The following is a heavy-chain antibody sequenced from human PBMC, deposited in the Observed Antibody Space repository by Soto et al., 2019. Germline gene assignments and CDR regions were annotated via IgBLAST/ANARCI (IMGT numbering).Heavy chain of an antibody. J-gene: IGHJ4*02. CDR2: ISGSGGST. D-gene: IGHD3-10*01. CDR3: AKSHPRGFGELLFDY. CDR1: GFSFSSYA. V-gene: IGHV3-23*01. Sequence: GGSLRLSCAASGFSFSSYAMSWVRQAPGKGLEWVSAISGSGGSTYYADSVKGRFTISRDNSKNTLYLQMNSLRAEDTAVYYCAKSHPRGFGELLFDYWGQGTLVTVSS.